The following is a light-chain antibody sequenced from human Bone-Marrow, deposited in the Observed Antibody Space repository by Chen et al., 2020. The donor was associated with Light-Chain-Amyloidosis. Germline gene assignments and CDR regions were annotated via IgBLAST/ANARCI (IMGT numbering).Light chain of an antibody. V-gene: IGLV2-23*02. CDR2: EVS. Sequence: QSALTQPASVSGSPGQSINISCTGTSSDVGSYNLVSWYQQPPGKAPKLVIYEVSTRPSGVSNRFSGSKSGNTASLTISGLQAEDEADYYCCSYAGSSTLVFGGGTKLTVL. J-gene: IGLJ3*02. CDR3: CSYAGSSTLV. CDR1: SSDVGSYNL.